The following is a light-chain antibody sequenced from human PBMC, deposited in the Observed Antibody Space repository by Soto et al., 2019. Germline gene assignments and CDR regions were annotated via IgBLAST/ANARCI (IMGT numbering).Light chain of an antibody. CDR1: QTISSW. J-gene: IGKJ1*01. CDR2: KAS. CDR3: KHDNSYSEA. V-gene: IGKV1-5*03. Sequence: DIQMTQSPSTLSGSVGDRVTITRRASQTISSWLAWYQQKPGKAPKLLIYKASTLKSGVPSRFSGSGSGTEFTLTISSLQPDDFATYYCKHDNSYSEAFGQGTKVDI.